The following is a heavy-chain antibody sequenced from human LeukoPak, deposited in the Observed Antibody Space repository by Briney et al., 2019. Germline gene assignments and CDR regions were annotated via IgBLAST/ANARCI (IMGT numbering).Heavy chain of an antibody. CDR3: TTGPVRWRQLLDF. CDR2: IKSNTDGGTT. Sequence: GGSLRLSCAASGFTFTNAWMSWVRQAPGKGLEWVGRIKSNTDGGTTDYAAPVKGRFTISRDDSKNTVYLQMNSLKTEDTAVYYCTTGPVRWRQLLDFWGQGTLVTVSS. CDR1: GFTFTNAW. J-gene: IGHJ4*02. V-gene: IGHV3-15*01. D-gene: IGHD5-24*01.